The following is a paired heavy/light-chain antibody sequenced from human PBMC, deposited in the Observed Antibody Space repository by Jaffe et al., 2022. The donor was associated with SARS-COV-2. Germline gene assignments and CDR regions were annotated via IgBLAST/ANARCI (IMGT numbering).Light chain of an antibody. CDR3: HQHYTTPLA. J-gene: IGKJ4*01. Sequence: DIVMTQSPDSLAVSLGERATINCKSSQSVLHSSNNKNYLGWYQQKPGHPPKLLIYWASTRESGVPDRFSGSGSGTDFTLTISSLQAEDVAVYYCHQHYTTPLAFGGGTKVEIK. CDR1: QSVLHSSNNKNY. V-gene: IGKV4-1*01. CDR2: WAS.
Heavy chain of an antibody. CDR2: ISSTGLST. CDR3: ATLGIKDPVGGRRPDY. V-gene: IGHV3-23*04. Sequence: EVHLVESGGGLVQPGGSLRLSCAATEFVFTTYAITWVRQAPGKGLEWVSTISSTGLSTHYADSVRGRFTISRDDSKSTVYLQMNSLRAEDSAVFYCATLGIKDPVGGRRPDYWGQGTLVTVSS. J-gene: IGHJ4*02. CDR1: EFVFTTYA. D-gene: IGHD3-16*01.